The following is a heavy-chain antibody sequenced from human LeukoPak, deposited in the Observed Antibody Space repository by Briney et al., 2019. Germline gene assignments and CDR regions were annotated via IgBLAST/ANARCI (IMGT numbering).Heavy chain of an antibody. CDR3: ARGPYDSSGYPNFDY. D-gene: IGHD3-22*01. V-gene: IGHV1-69*13. CDR2: IIPIFGTA. Sequence: SVKVSCKASGGTFSSYGISWVRQAPGQGLEWMGGIIPIFGTANYAQKFQGRVTITADESTSTAYMELSSLRSEDTAVYYCARGPYDSSGYPNFDYWGQGTLVTVSS. CDR1: GGTFSSYG. J-gene: IGHJ4*02.